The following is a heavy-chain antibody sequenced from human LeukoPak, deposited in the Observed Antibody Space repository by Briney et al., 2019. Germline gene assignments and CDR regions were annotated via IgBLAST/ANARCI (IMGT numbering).Heavy chain of an antibody. CDR2: ISYDGSNK. CDR1: GFTFSSYG. Sequence: PGRSLRLSCAASGFTFSSYGMHWVRQAPGKGLEWVAVISYDGSNKYYADSVKGRFTITRDNSKNTLYLQMNSLRAEDTAAYYCAKDLVYCSGGSCDLGLDVWGQGTTVTVSS. V-gene: IGHV3-30*18. D-gene: IGHD2-15*01. J-gene: IGHJ6*02. CDR3: AKDLVYCSGGSCDLGLDV.